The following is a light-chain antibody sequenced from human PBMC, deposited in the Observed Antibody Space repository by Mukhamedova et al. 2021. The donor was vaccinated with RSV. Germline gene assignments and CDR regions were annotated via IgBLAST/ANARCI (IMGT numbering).Light chain of an antibody. J-gene: IGKJ4*01. CDR2: DVS. Sequence: AWYQQKPGQAPRLLMYDVSIRATGIPARFSGSGSGTEFTLTISSLEPEDFAVYYCQQRSDWLTFGGGTKVEIK. V-gene: IGKV3-11*01. CDR3: QQRSDWLT.